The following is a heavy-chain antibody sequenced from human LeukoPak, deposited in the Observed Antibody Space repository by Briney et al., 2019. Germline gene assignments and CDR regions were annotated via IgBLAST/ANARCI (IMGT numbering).Heavy chain of an antibody. Sequence: GASVKVSCKASGYTFTSYGISWVRQAPGQGLEWMGLISACNGNTNYAQKVQGRVSMTTDTSTSTAYMELRSLRSDDTAVYYCARHDCSGGSCYSDCFDDWGQATLVTVSS. V-gene: IGHV1-18*01. J-gene: IGHJ4*02. CDR3: ARHDCSGGSCYSDCFDD. CDR1: GYTFTSYG. D-gene: IGHD2-15*01. CDR2: ISACNGNT.